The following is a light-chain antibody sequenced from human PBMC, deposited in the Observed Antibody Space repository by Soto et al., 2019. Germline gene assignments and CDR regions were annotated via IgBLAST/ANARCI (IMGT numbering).Light chain of an antibody. Sequence: QSALTQPASVSGSPGQSITISCTGTSSDVGGYNYVSWYQQHPGKAPKLMIYEVSNRPSGVSNRFSGSKSGNTASLTISGLQAEDEADYYCRSYTSSSTGYVFGTGTKLTVL. CDR3: RSYTSSSTGYV. CDR2: EVS. J-gene: IGLJ1*01. CDR1: SSDVGGYNY. V-gene: IGLV2-14*01.